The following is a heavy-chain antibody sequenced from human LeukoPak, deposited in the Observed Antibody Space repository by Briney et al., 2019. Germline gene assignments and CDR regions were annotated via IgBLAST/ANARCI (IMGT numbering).Heavy chain of an antibody. J-gene: IGHJ3*02. V-gene: IGHV4-59*01. CDR3: ARYVVVAATQYAFDI. Sequence: SETLSLTCTVSGGSISSYYWSWIRQPPGKGLEWIGYIYYSGSTNYNPSLKSRVTISVDTSKNQFSLKLSSVTAADTAVYYCARYVVVAATQYAFDIWGQGTMVTVSS. D-gene: IGHD2-15*01. CDR2: IYYSGST. CDR1: GGSISSYY.